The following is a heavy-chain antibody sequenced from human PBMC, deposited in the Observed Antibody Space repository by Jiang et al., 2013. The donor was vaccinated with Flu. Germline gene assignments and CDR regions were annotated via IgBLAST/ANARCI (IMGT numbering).Heavy chain of an antibody. J-gene: IGHJ6*02. CDR2: IYWNDDK. V-gene: IGHV2-5*01. Sequence: PTQTLTLTCTSLGSHSALVEWVWAGSVSPRKALEWLALIYWNDDKRYSPSLKSRLTITKDTSKNQVVLTMTNMDPVDTATYYCAHTKSNYYYYYGMDVWGQGTTVTVSS. CDR1: GSHSALVEWV. CDR3: AHTKSNYYYYYGMDV.